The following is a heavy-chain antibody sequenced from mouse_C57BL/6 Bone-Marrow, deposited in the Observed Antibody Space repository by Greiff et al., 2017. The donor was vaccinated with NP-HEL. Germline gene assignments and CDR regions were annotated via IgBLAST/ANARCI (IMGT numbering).Heavy chain of an antibody. Sequence: QVQLQQSGAELVRPGTSVKVSCKASGYAFTNYLIEWVKQRPGQGLEWIGVINPGSGGTNYNEKFKGKATLTADKSSSTAYMQLSSLTSEDSAVYFCARSGYGSSLYYFDYWGQGTTLTVSS. J-gene: IGHJ2*01. CDR2: INPGSGGT. D-gene: IGHD1-1*01. CDR3: ARSGYGSSLYYFDY. CDR1: GYAFTNYL. V-gene: IGHV1-54*01.